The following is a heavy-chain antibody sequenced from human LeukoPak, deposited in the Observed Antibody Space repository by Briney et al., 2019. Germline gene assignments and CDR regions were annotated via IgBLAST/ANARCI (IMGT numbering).Heavy chain of an antibody. CDR2: INHSGST. J-gene: IGHJ4*02. D-gene: IGHD6-6*01. CDR3: ARSEGIAARFRY. V-gene: IGHV4-34*01. Sequence: SETLSLTCAVYGGSFSGYYWSWIRQPPGKGLEWIGEINHSGSTSYNPSLKSRVTISVDTSKNQFSLKLSSVTAADTAVYYCARSEGIAARFRYWGQGTLVTVSS. CDR1: GGSFSGYY.